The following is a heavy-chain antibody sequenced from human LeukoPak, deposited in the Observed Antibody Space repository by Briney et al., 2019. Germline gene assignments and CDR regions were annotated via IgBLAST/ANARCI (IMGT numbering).Heavy chain of an antibody. Sequence: GGSLRLSCAASGFTFSSYGMNWVRQAPGKGLEWVSYISSSGSTIYYADSVKGRFTISRDNAKNSLYLQMNSLRAEDTAVYYCASAYDSSGYYRGAFDIWGQGTMVTVSS. CDR1: GFTFSSYG. CDR3: ASAYDSSGYYRGAFDI. V-gene: IGHV3-48*03. J-gene: IGHJ3*02. CDR2: ISSSGSTI. D-gene: IGHD3-22*01.